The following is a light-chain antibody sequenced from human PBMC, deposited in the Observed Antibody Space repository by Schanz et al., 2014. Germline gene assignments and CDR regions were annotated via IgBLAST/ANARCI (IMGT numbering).Light chain of an antibody. CDR3: QQYGSSPYT. J-gene: IGKJ2*01. V-gene: IGKV3-20*01. CDR1: QSVASNF. Sequence: EIVLTQSSGTLSLSPGERATLSCRASQSVASNFLAWYQQRPGQAPRLLIYGASSRATGVPVRFSGSGSGTDFTLTITRLEPEDFAVYFCQQYGSSPYTFGLGTKLEIK. CDR2: GAS.